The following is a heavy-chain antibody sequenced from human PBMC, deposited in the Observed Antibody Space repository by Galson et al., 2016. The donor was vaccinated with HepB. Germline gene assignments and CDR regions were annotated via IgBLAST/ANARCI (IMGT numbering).Heavy chain of an antibody. Sequence: SLRLSCAASGFTFGDYAMHWVRQAPGKGLEWVSGINWDNSTKVYADSVKGRFTISRDNATNSLYLQMISVRPEDTALYYCAKASTPLPRGYFDYCGQGTLVTVSS. D-gene: IGHD6-13*01. CDR2: INWDNSTK. CDR3: AKASTPLPRGYFDY. CDR1: GFTFGDYA. V-gene: IGHV3-9*01. J-gene: IGHJ4*02.